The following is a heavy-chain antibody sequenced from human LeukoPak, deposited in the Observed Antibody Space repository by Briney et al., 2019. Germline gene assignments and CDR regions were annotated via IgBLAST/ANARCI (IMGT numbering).Heavy chain of an antibody. J-gene: IGHJ6*02. D-gene: IGHD2-15*01. Sequence: GASVKVSCKASGYTFSRYGMHWVRQAPGQSLEWMGWLNAGNENTKYSQKFQGRVTLTRDTSASTAYMELSSLRSEDTAVYYCARATPSYSADYYGMDVWGQGTTVTVSS. CDR3: ARATPSYSADYYGMDV. V-gene: IGHV1-3*01. CDR1: GYTFSRYG. CDR2: LNAGNENT.